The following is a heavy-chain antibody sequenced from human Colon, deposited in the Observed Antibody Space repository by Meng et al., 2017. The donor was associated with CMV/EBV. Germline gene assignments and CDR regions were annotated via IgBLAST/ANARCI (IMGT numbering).Heavy chain of an antibody. V-gene: IGHV4-39*01. J-gene: IGHJ4*02. D-gene: IGHD3-16*01. CDR2: MYYSGST. Sequence: GSLRLSCTVSGGSISTTPYHWGWFRQAPGKGLEWIGSMYYSGSTYYNPSLKSRVTISVDTSKNQFSLKLSSVTAADTAVYYCARGGFSPFGYWGQGTLVTVSS. CDR1: GGSISTTPYH. CDR3: ARGGFSPFGY.